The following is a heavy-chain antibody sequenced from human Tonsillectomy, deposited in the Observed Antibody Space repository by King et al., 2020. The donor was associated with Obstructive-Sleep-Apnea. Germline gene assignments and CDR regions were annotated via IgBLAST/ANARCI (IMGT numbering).Heavy chain of an antibody. V-gene: IGHV3-23*04. CDR1: GFTFVSLP. CDR2: LVGSVATT. D-gene: IGHD3-10*01. Sequence: VQLVESGGGLVQPGESLRLSVPAFGFTFVSLPLPWFLQAQGKGLVWFQGLVGSVATTSYPTPARCGFTLARDNSKNTLFLQMNSLRAEDTAVYYCAKDRTLYGSGSYSYFDSWGQGILVTVSS. CDR3: AKDRTLYGSGSYSYFDS. J-gene: IGHJ4*02.